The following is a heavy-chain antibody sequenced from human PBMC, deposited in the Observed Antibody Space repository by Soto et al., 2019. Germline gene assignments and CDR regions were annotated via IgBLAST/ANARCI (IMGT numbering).Heavy chain of an antibody. J-gene: IGHJ4*02. CDR2: MNPNSGNT. CDR3: ARTLYGDNGDY. CDR1: GYTFTSYD. D-gene: IGHD4-17*01. Sequence: QVQLVQSGAEVKKPGASVKVSCKASGYTFTSYDINWVRQATGQGLEWMGWMNPNSGNTGYAQKCKGRAPMTRNTSISTADMELSSLRSEDTAGYYCARTLYGDNGDYWGQGTLVTVSS. V-gene: IGHV1-8*01.